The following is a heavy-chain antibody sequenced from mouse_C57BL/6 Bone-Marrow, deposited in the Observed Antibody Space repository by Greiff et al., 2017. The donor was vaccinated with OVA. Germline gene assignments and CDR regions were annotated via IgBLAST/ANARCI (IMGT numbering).Heavy chain of an antibody. D-gene: IGHD1-1*01. J-gene: IGHJ4*01. CDR1: GFTFSSYA. CDR2: ISSGGDYT. CDR3: TRLRDAMDN. Sequence: EVKLVESGDGLVKPGGSLKLSCAASGFTFSSYAMSWVRQTPEKRLEWVAYISSGGDYTYYADTVKGRFTISRDNARNTLYLQMSSLKSEDTAMYYCTRLRDAMDNWGQGNSITVSS. V-gene: IGHV5-9-1*02.